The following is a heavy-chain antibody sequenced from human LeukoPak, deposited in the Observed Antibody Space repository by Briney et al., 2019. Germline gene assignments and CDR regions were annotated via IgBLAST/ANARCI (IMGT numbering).Heavy chain of an antibody. CDR1: GFTFSSYW. D-gene: IGHD2-2*03. V-gene: IGHV3-74*01. Sequence: GGSLRLSCAASGFTFSSYWMHWVRQGPGKELTWVSHINSDGTTTNYADSVKGRFTISRDNSKNTLYLQMNSLRAEDTAVYYCAKDWIYWGQGTLVTVSS. CDR2: INSDGTTT. J-gene: IGHJ4*02. CDR3: AKDWIY.